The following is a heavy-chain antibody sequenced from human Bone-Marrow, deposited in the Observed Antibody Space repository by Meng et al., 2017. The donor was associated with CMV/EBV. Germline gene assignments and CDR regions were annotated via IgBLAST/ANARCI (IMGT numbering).Heavy chain of an antibody. D-gene: IGHD2-2*01. V-gene: IGHV1-2*02. CDR2: INPNSGGT. CDR3: AREREEGYCSSTSCYYGNWFDP. J-gene: IGHJ5*02. CDR1: GYTFTGYY. Sequence: ASVKVSCKASGYTFTGYYMHWVRQAPGQGLEWMGWINPNSGGTSYAQKFQGRVTMTRDTSTSTVYMELSSLRSEDTAVYYCAREREEGYCSSTSCYYGNWFDPWGQGTLVTVSS.